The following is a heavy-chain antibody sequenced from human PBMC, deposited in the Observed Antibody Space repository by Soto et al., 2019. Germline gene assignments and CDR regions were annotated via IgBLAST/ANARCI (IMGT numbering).Heavy chain of an antibody. Sequence: GESLKISCKGSGYSFTSYWIGWVRQMPGKGLEWMGIIYPGDSDTRYSPSFQGQVTISADKSISTAYLQWSSLKASDTAMYYCARLMGTFWNYVSGYYYVIDVWGQGSSDTGSS. V-gene: IGHV5-51*01. J-gene: IGHJ6*02. D-gene: IGHD1-7*01. CDR1: GYSFTSYW. CDR2: IYPGDSDT. CDR3: ARLMGTFWNYVSGYYYVIDV.